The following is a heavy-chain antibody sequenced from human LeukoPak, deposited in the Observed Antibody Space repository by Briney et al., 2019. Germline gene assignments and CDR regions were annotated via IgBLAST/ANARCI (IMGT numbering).Heavy chain of an antibody. CDR2: IYYSGST. D-gene: IGHD4-11*01. J-gene: IGHJ4*02. Sequence: SETLSLTCTVSGGSISSSSYYWGWIRQPPGKGQEWIGSIYYSGSTYYNPSLKSRVTISVDTSKNQFSLKLSSVTAADTAVYYCARDIALQGENDYWGQGTLVTVSS. CDR1: GGSISSSSYY. CDR3: ARDIALQGENDY. V-gene: IGHV4-39*07.